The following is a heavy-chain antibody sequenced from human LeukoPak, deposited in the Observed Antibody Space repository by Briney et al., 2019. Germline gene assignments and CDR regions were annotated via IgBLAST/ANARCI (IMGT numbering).Heavy chain of an antibody. Sequence: GASVKVSCKASGGTFSSYGISWVRQAPGQGLEWMGRIITILGIANYAQKFEGRVTITADKSTSAACMELSNLRSEDTAVYYCARERIVAKFLSYWGQGTLVTVSS. V-gene: IGHV1-69*04. CDR1: GGTFSSYG. CDR2: IITILGIA. CDR3: ARERIVAKFLSY. J-gene: IGHJ4*02. D-gene: IGHD5-12*01.